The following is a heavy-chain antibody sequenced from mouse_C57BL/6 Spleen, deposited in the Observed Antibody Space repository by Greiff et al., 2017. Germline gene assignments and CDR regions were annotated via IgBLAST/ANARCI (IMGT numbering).Heavy chain of an antibody. CDR3: ARGGYGNAMDY. Sequence: LQESGAELVRPGTSVKVSCKASGYAFTNYLIEWVKQRPGQGLEWIGVINPGSGGTNYNEKFKGKATLTADKSSSTAYMQLSSLTSEDSAVYFCARGGYGNAMDYWGQGTSVTVSS. CDR2: INPGSGGT. J-gene: IGHJ4*01. D-gene: IGHD1-1*01. CDR1: GYAFTNYL. V-gene: IGHV1-54*01.